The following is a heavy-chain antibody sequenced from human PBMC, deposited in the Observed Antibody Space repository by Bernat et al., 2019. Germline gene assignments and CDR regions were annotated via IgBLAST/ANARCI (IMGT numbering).Heavy chain of an antibody. J-gene: IGHJ6*03. CDR1: GFTLNSYG. D-gene: IGHD3-10*01. CDR3: GRDGGYYRGSGRYSYMDV. CDR2: IWYDGKNK. V-gene: IGHV3-33*01. Sequence: QERLVESGGGVVQPGGSRRLSCAASGFTLNSYGVHGVRQAPGKGLEWVAVIWYDGKNKFYADRVKGRFTISRDDSKNTLYLQMNSLRAEDTAVYYCGRDGGYYRGSGRYSYMDVWGTGTTVTVSS.